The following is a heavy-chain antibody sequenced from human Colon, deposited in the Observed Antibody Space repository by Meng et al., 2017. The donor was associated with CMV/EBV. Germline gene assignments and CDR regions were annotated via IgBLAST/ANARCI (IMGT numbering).Heavy chain of an antibody. CDR2: INTDGSTT. CDR1: GFTFVSKW. CDR3: ASRDY. J-gene: IGHJ4*02. V-gene: IGHV3-74*01. Sequence: AQLVCSGGGPVQPGGSLRLPCTAFGFTFVSKWMHWVRQGPGKGLVWVSRINTDGSTTYYADSVKGRFTISRDNAKNTLYLQMNSLRAEDTAVYYCASRDYWGQGTLVTVSS.